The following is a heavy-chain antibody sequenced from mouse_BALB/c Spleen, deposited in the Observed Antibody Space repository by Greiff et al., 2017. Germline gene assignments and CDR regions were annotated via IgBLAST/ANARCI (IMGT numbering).Heavy chain of an antibody. J-gene: IGHJ4*01. CDR1: GFSLTSYG. V-gene: IGHV2-2*02. Sequence: VKLVESGPGLVQPSQSLSITCTVSGFSLTSYGVHWVRQSPGKGLEWLGVIWSGGSTDYNAAFISRLSISKDNSKSQVFFKMNSLQANDTAIYYCARSIWPYYYAMDYWGQGTSVTVSS. CDR2: IWSGGST. CDR3: ARSIWPYYYAMDY. D-gene: IGHD1-1*02.